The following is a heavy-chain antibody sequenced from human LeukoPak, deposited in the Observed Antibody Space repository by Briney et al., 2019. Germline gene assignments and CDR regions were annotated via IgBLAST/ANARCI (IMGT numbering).Heavy chain of an antibody. Sequence: SETLSLTCAVYGGSFSGYYWSWIRQPPGKGLEWIGEINHSGSTNYNPSLKSRVTISVDTSKNQFSLKLSSVTAVDTAVYYCASMTTVTNWGQGTLVTVSS. CDR2: INHSGST. CDR1: GGSFSGYY. V-gene: IGHV4-34*01. CDR3: ASMTTVTN. D-gene: IGHD4-17*01. J-gene: IGHJ4*02.